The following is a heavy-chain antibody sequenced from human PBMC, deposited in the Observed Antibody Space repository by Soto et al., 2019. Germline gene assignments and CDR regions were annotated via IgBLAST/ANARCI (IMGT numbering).Heavy chain of an antibody. CDR2: INAGNGNT. V-gene: IGHV1-3*01. D-gene: IGHD5-18*01. CDR3: ARAAAVDTARGPYYYYGMDV. CDR1: GYTFTSYA. J-gene: IGHJ6*02. Sequence: VASVKVSCKASGYTFTSYAMHWVRQAPGQRLEWMGWINAGNGNTKYSQKFQGRVTITRDTSASTAYMELSSLRSEDTAVYYCARAAAVDTARGPYYYYGMDVGGQGTTVTVSS.